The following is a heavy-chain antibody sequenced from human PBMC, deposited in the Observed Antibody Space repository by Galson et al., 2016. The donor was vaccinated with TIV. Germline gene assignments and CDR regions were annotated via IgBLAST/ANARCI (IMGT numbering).Heavy chain of an antibody. CDR3: ARAAGRNGATCHATCESFDF. CDR1: GDSVSSNSAT. J-gene: IGHJ3*01. CDR2: TYYRSKWFN. D-gene: IGHD3-10*01. V-gene: IGHV6-1*01. Sequence: CAISGDSVSSNSATWNWFRQSPSRGLEWLGRTYYRSKWFNEYAAPVRSRMTIIPDTSNNQFSLQLNSVTSEDTAVYYCARAAGRNGATCHATCESFDFWGQGTKVTVSS.